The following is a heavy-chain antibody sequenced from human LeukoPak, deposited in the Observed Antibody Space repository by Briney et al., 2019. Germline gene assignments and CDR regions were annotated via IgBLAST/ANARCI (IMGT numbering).Heavy chain of an antibody. CDR2: INPKNAAT. CDR3: AREIYYYYYMDV. V-gene: IGHV1-2*02. J-gene: IGHJ6*03. Sequence: ASVKVSCKASGYTFTGHYIHWVRQAPGQGLEWMGWINPKNAATNYAQKFQGRVTMTRDTSTGTVYMEVNALRSDDTAVYYCAREIYYYYYMDVWGKGTTVTVSS. CDR1: GYTFTGHY.